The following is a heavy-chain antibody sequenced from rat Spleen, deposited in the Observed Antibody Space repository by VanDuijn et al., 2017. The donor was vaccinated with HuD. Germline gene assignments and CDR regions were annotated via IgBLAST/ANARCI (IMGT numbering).Heavy chain of an antibody. V-gene: IGHV6-6*01. CDR1: GFTFSTAW. Sequence: EVQVLESGGGLVQPGNSLKLSCATSGFTFSTAWMYWYRQFPEKRLEWVARIKAKSNNYATDYTESVKGRFTISRDDSKSSIYLQMNNLKEEDTAIDYCAPIAAISDNWFAYWGQGTLVTVSS. D-gene: IGHD1-2*01. CDR3: APIAAISDNWFAY. J-gene: IGHJ3*01. CDR2: IKAKSNNYAT.